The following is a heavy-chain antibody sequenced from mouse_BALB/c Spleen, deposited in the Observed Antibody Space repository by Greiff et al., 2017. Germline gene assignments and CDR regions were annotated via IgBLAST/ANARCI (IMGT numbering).Heavy chain of an antibody. Sequence: EVMLVESGGGLVQPGGSRKLSCAASGFTFSSFGMHWVRQAPEKGLEWVAYISSGSSTIYYADTVKGRFTISRDNPKNTLFLQMTSLRSEDTAMYYCARRSSTATGYFDVWGAGTTVTVSS. D-gene: IGHD1-2*01. CDR3: ARRSSTATGYFDV. J-gene: IGHJ1*01. CDR2: ISSGSSTI. CDR1: GFTFSSFG. V-gene: IGHV5-17*02.